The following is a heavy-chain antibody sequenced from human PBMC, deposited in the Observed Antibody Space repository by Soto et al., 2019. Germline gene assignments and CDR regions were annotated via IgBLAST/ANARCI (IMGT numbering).Heavy chain of an antibody. J-gene: IGHJ3*02. Sequence: PSETLSLTCTVSGGSISSGGYYWSWIRQHPGKGLEWIGYIYYSGSTYYNPSLKSRVTISVDTSKNQFSLKLSSVTAADTAVYYCARDRVDYGSGSYYPNAFDIWGQGTMVTVSS. V-gene: IGHV4-31*03. D-gene: IGHD3-10*01. CDR1: GGSISSGGYY. CDR2: IYYSGST. CDR3: ARDRVDYGSGSYYPNAFDI.